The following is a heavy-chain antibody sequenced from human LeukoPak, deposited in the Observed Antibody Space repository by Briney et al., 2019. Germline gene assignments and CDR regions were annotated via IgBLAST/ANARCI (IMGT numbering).Heavy chain of an antibody. J-gene: IGHJ4*02. CDR3: ARHRGSYWPFDY. V-gene: IGHV4-39*01. D-gene: IGHD1-26*01. CDR1: GGSISSTNSY. CDR2: IYYTGTT. Sequence: SETLSLTCTVSGGSISSTNSYWGWFRQPPGKGLEWIGSIYYTGTTNYNPSLKSRVTISVDTSKNQFSLKLSSVTAADTAVYYCARHRGSYWPFDYWGQGTLVTVSS.